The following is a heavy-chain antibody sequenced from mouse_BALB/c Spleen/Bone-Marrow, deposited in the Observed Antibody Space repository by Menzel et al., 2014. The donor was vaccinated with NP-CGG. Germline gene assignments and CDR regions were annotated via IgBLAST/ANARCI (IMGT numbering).Heavy chain of an antibody. CDR3: ARHAYYDQTEVSFVY. D-gene: IGHD2-4*01. CDR2: ISGGGSYT. J-gene: IGHJ3*01. V-gene: IGHV5-9-2*01. Sequence: DVQLAESGGGLVKSGGSLKLSCAASGFTFNNYGMSWVRQTPEKRLEWVATISGGGSYTFYPDSLKGRFTISRDNAKNDLYLQLSSLRSEDTALYYCARHAYYDQTEVSFVYWGQGTLVTVSA. CDR1: GFTFNNYG.